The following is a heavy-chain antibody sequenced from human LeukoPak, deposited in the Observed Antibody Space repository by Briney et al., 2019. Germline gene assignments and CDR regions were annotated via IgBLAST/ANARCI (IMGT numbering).Heavy chain of an antibody. CDR1: GGSISSGNYY. V-gene: IGHV4-61*02. J-gene: IGHJ3*02. D-gene: IGHD3-10*01. CDR2: IYIRGST. CDR3: ARAPGGYGSGSRGAFDI. Sequence: SEALSLTCTVSGGSISSGNYYWSWIRQTAGKGLEWIGRIYIRGSTNYNPSLKSRVTISVDTSKNQFSLNLSSVTAADTAVYYCARAPGGYGSGSRGAFDIWGQGTMVTVSS.